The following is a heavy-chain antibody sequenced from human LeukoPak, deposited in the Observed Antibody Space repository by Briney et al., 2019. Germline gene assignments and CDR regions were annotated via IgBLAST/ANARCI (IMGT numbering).Heavy chain of an antibody. V-gene: IGHV3-74*03. CDR2: ISSDGSVT. Sequence: GSLRLSCAVSGFSFTNYWMHWVRQDPGKGLVWVSYISSDGSVTKYADSVKGRFTISRDNAVNTLYLQMNSLRVEDTAVYYCVRGSLRLPRSTPDYWGQGTLVTVSS. CDR3: VRGSLRLPRSTPDY. CDR1: GFSFTNYW. D-gene: IGHD2-21*02. J-gene: IGHJ4*02.